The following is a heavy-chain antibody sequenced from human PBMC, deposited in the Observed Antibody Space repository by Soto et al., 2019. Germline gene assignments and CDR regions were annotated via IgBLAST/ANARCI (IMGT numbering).Heavy chain of an antibody. CDR2: INHSGST. D-gene: IGHD5-12*01. Sequence: PSETLSLTCAVYGGSFSGYYWSWIRQPPGKGLEWIGEINHSGSTNYNPSLKSRVTISVDTSKNQFSLKLSSVTAADTAVYYCARDDSGYDSVWGQGTLVTAPQ. CDR3: ARDDSGYDSV. J-gene: IGHJ4*02. CDR1: GGSFSGYY. V-gene: IGHV4-34*01.